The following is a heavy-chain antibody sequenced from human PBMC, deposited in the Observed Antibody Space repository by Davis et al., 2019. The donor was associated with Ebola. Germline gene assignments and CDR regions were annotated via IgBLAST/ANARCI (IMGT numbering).Heavy chain of an antibody. V-gene: IGHV3-7*01. CDR1: GFTFSSYW. CDR3: ARDRYSDY. Sequence: ETLSLTCAASGFTFSSYWMSWVRQAPGKGLEWVANIKQDGSEKYYVDSVKGRFTISRDNAKNSLYLQMNSLRAEDTAVYYCARDRYSDYWGQGSLVIVSS. J-gene: IGHJ4*02. D-gene: IGHD5-12*01. CDR2: IKQDGSEK.